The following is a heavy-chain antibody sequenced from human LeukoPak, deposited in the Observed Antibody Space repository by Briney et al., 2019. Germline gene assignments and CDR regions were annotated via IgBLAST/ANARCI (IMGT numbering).Heavy chain of an antibody. V-gene: IGHV3-30-3*01. CDR3: ARGPYYDFWSGYYNPEYNWFDP. CDR1: GFTFSSYA. CDR2: ISYDGSNK. J-gene: IGHJ5*02. Sequence: PGGSLRLSCAASGFTFSSYAMHWVRQAPGKGLEWVAVISYDGSNKYYADSVKGRFTISRDNSKNTLYLQMNSLRAGDTAVYYCARGPYYDFWSGYYNPEYNWFDPWGQGTLVTVSS. D-gene: IGHD3-3*01.